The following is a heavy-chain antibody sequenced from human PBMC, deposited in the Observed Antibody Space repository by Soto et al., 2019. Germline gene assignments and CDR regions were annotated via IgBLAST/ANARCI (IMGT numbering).Heavy chain of an antibody. V-gene: IGHV3-21*01. D-gene: IGHD4-17*01. CDR3: ARDPRSYGDYFEVPDY. CDR2: ISSSSYI. Sequence: GGSLRLSCAASDFTFSNAWINWVRQAPGKGLEWVSSISSSSYIYYADSVKGRFTISRDNAKNSLYLQMNSLRAEDTAVYYCARDPRSYGDYFEVPDYWGQGTLVTVSS. J-gene: IGHJ4*02. CDR1: DFTFSNAW.